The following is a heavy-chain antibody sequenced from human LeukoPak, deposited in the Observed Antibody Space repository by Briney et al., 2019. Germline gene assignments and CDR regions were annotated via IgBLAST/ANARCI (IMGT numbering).Heavy chain of an antibody. CDR2: IIANVGTP. V-gene: IGHV1-69*01. Sequence: SVKVSCKASGGSFSSNTLSWVRQAPGQGLEWMGGIIANVGTPSYAQKFQGRVTVTADESISTIYLVADSLRSDDTAVYYCARLVNWGPLGDYWGQGTLVTVSS. D-gene: IGHD7-27*01. CDR1: GGSFSSNT. CDR3: ARLVNWGPLGDY. J-gene: IGHJ4*02.